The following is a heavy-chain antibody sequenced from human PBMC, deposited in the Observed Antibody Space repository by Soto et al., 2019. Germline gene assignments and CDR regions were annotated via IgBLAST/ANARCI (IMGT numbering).Heavy chain of an antibody. V-gene: IGHV3-53*01. CDR2: IYSGGTT. CDR3: ARDSPVGVTRYFDY. CDR1: GFTVSSNY. J-gene: IGHJ4*02. Sequence: GGSLRLSCAVSGFTVSSNYMSWVRQAPGKGLEWVSVIYSGGTTFYANSVKGRFTISRDNSKNTLYLQIDSLRVEDTAVYYCARDSPVGVTRYFDYWGQGTLVTVSS. D-gene: IGHD1-26*01.